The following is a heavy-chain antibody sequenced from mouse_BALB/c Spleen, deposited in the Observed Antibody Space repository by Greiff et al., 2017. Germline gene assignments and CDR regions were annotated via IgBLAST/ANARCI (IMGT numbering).Heavy chain of an antibody. CDR3: ARHYLYYFDY. V-gene: IGHV5-12-2*01. CDR1: GFTFSSYT. J-gene: IGHJ2*01. D-gene: IGHD1-1*01. Sequence: EVQRVESGGGLVQPGGSLKLSCAASGFTFSSYTMSWVRQTPEKRLEWVAYISNGGGSTYYPDTVKGRFTISRDNAKNTLYLQMSSLKSEDTAMYYCARHYLYYFDYWGQGTTLTVSS. CDR2: ISNGGGST.